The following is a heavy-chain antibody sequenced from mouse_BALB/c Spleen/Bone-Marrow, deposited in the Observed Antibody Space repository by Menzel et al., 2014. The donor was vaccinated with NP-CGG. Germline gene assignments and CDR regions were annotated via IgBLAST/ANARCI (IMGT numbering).Heavy chain of an antibody. D-gene: IGHD1-2*01. V-gene: IGHV4-1*02. CDR1: GFDFSRYW. J-gene: IGHJ3*01. Sequence: EVQVVESGGGLVQPGGSLKLSCAASGFDFSRYWMSWVRQAPGKGLEWIGEINPDSSTINYTPSLKDKSIISRDNAKNTLYLQMSKVRSEGTALYYCGRQGYYGYFAYWGQGTLVTASA. CDR2: INPDSSTI. CDR3: GRQGYYGYFAY.